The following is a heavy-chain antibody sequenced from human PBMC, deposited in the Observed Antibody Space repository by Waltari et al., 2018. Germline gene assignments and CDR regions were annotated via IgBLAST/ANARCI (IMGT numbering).Heavy chain of an antibody. D-gene: IGHD1-26*01. CDR1: GGSLSGLY. CDR2: TYTTGGT. Sequence: QVRLQESGPGLVKPSQTLALTCTVSGGSLSGLYWSWIRLSPGKGLEWIGFTYTTGGTNYHPAFKNRVTMSVDTSGGQFSLRLTFLSASDTATYYCARGPSIKWELPGFFDTWGQGILVTVSS. V-gene: IGHV4-4*09. J-gene: IGHJ4*02. CDR3: ARGPSIKWELPGFFDT.